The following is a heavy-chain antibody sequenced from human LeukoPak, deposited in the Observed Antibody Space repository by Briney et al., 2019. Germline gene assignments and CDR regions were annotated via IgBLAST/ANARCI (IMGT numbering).Heavy chain of an antibody. J-gene: IGHJ6*02. CDR3: ARGQWFGELFLYYYGMDV. D-gene: IGHD3-10*01. CDR2: IIPILGIA. CDR1: GGTFSSYT. V-gene: IGHV1-69*02. Sequence: SVKVSCKASGGTFSSYTISWVRQAPGQGLEWMGRIIPILGIANYAQKFQGRVTITADKSTSTAYMELSSLRSEGTAVYYCARGQWFGELFLYYYGMDVWGQGTTVTVSS.